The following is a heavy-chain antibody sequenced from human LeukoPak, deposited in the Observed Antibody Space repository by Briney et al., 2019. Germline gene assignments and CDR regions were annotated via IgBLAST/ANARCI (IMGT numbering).Heavy chain of an antibody. V-gene: IGHV3-30-3*01. J-gene: IGHJ4*02. CDR2: ISYDGSNK. CDR3: ARDWGS. CDR1: GFTFSSYA. Sequence: GGSLRLSCAASGFTFSSYAMHWVRQAPGKGLEWVAVISYDGSNKYYADSVKGRFTISRDNSKNTLYLQMNSLRAEDTAVYYCARDWGSWGQGTLVTVSS. D-gene: IGHD3-16*01.